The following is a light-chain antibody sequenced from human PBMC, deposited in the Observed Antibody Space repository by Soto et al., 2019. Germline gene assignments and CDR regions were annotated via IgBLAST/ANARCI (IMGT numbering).Light chain of an antibody. CDR2: DVS. CDR3: QQYNSYSKT. CDR1: QSISNW. J-gene: IGKJ1*01. Sequence: IHIIQSPSTLSATVGDSTPVTCRASQSISNWLAWYQQKPGKAPTRLIYDVSRLESGVPSRFSGSGSGTEFTLTISSLQPDDFATYYCQQYNSYSKTFGQGTKVDIK. V-gene: IGKV1-5*01.